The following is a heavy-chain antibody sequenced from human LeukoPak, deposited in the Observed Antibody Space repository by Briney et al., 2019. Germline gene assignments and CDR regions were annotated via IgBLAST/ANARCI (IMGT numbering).Heavy chain of an antibody. Sequence: TGGSLRLSCAASGFTFSTYWMHWVRQAPGKWLVWVSHIKSDGSRTTYADSVKGRFTISRDNAKNTLYLQMNSLRAEDTAVYYCARDRGYTQDYWGQGTLVSVSS. CDR1: GFTFSTYW. J-gene: IGHJ4*02. CDR3: ARDRGYTQDY. CDR2: IKSDGSRT. D-gene: IGHD5-12*01. V-gene: IGHV3-74*01.